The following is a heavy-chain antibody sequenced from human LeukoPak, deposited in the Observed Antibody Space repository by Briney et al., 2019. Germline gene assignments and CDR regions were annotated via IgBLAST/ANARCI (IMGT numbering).Heavy chain of an antibody. CDR3: VRAYYSTSFYPS. CDR2: INHSGST. Sequence: PSETLSLTCAVNGASLYGYFWSWIRQPPGKGLEWIGEINHSGSTRYNPSLKSRVTISVDTSRSQFSLKLDSVTAADTAVYYCVRAYYSTSFYPSWGQGALVTVSS. J-gene: IGHJ5*02. V-gene: IGHV4-34*01. CDR1: GASLYGYF. D-gene: IGHD6-6*01.